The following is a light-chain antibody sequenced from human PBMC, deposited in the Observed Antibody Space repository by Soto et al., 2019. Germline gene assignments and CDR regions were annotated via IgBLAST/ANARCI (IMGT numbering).Light chain of an antibody. Sequence: EIVLTQSPATLSLSPGARATLSCRARQSVNNYLAWYQQTPGQAPRLLIYDASTRATGIPARFSGSGSGTEFSLTISTLESEDFALYYCQQYGGSPITFGQGTRLEIK. CDR1: QSVNNY. V-gene: IGKV3-11*01. CDR3: QQYGGSPIT. J-gene: IGKJ5*01. CDR2: DAS.